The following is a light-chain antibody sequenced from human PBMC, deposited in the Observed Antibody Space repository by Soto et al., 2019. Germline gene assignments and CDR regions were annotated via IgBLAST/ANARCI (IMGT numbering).Light chain of an antibody. Sequence: QSVLTQPPSVSAAPGQKVTISCSETSSNIGRNYVAWYQQLPGTAPKLLIYDNDKRPSGIPDRFSGSKSGTSATRGITGLQTGDESYYYCGTWDSSLSDAVVFGEGTKLTVL. CDR1: SSNIGRNY. J-gene: IGLJ2*01. V-gene: IGLV1-51*01. CDR2: DND. CDR3: GTWDSSLSDAVV.